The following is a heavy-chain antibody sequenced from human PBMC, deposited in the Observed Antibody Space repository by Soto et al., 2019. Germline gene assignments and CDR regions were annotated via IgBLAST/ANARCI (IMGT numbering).Heavy chain of an antibody. CDR3: ATCNQDTAMVTPKNWFDP. CDR1: GGSFSGYY. D-gene: IGHD5-18*01. J-gene: IGHJ5*02. CDR2: INHSGST. V-gene: IGHV4-34*01. Sequence: QVQLQQWGAGMLKPSETLSLTCAVYGGSFSGYYWSWIRQPPGKGLEWIGEINHSGSTNYNPSLKSRVTISVDTSKNQFSLKLSSVTAADTAVYYCATCNQDTAMVTPKNWFDPWGQGTLVTVSS.